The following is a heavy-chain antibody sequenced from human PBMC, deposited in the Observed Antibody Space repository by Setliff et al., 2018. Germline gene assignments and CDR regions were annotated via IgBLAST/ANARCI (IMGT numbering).Heavy chain of an antibody. Sequence: PGESLKISCKASGYSFTTYWIAWVRQMPGKGLEWMGVIYPGDYDTSYSPSFQGRVTISVDKSSNTAYLQWSSLKASDTAMYYCARTLRYGGYLLAYWGQGTLVTVSS. D-gene: IGHD5-12*01. V-gene: IGHV5-51*01. CDR2: IYPGDYDT. CDR3: ARTLRYGGYLLAY. J-gene: IGHJ4*02. CDR1: GYSFTTYW.